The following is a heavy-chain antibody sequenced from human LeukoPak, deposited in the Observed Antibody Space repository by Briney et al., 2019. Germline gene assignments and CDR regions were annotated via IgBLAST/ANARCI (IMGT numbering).Heavy chain of an antibody. V-gene: IGHV3-30*02. CDR1: GFTFSRYG. Sequence: GGSLRLSCAASGFTFSRYGMHWVRQAPSKGLEGVAFIRYDGSNKYYADSVKGRFTISRDNSKNTLYLQMNSLRAEDTAVYYCAKGSTGYSDYWGQGTLVTVSS. CDR3: AKGSTGYSDY. CDR2: IRYDGSNK. J-gene: IGHJ4*02. D-gene: IGHD3-9*01.